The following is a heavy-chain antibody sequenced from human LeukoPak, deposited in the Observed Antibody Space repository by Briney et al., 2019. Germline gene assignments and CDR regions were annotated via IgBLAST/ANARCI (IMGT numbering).Heavy chain of an antibody. J-gene: IGHJ6*03. V-gene: IGHV4-61*02. Sequence: PSETLSLTCTVSGGSITSGGYSWNWIRQPAGKGLEWIGRIHASGSANYNPSLKSRVTFSVDTSKNHFSLNLSSVTAADTAIYYCARGQTSSNWPDYDHYYYMDVWGKGTTVTVSS. CDR1: GGSITSGGYS. CDR3: ARGQTSSNWPDYDHYYYMDV. CDR2: IHASGSA. D-gene: IGHD6-13*01.